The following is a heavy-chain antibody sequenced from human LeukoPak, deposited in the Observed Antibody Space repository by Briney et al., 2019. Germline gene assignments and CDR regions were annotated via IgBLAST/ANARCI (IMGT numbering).Heavy chain of an antibody. Sequence: ASVKVSCKASGYPFSNYDINWVRQATGQGLEWMGWMNPNSGNTDYAQKFQGRVTITRNTSTSTAYMELSSLRSEDTAVYYCARGRATVTTHWVDPWGQGTLVTVSS. CDR2: MNPNSGNT. D-gene: IGHD4-11*01. V-gene: IGHV1-8*03. CDR1: GYPFSNYD. CDR3: ARGRATVTTHWVDP. J-gene: IGHJ5*02.